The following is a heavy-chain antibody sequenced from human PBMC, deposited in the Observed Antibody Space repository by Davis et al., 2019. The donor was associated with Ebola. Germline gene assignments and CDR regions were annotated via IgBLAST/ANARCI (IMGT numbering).Heavy chain of an antibody. J-gene: IGHJ4*02. CDR2: IYPGDSGT. D-gene: IGHD6-19*01. CDR3: ARQGGSGWYSPFDY. Sequence: GESLKISCKGSGYSFANYWVAWVRQMPGKGLEWMGIIYPGDSGTRYSPSFQGQVTISVDKSISTAYLQWNSLEASDTAMYYCARQGGSGWYSPFDYWGQGTLVTVSS. CDR1: GYSFANYW. V-gene: IGHV5-51*01.